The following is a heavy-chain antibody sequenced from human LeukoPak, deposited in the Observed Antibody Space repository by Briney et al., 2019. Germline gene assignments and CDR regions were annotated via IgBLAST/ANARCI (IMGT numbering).Heavy chain of an antibody. V-gene: IGHV3-11*06. CDR3: ARDQEYCSSTSCYRWFDP. Sequence: GGSLRLSCAASGFTFSDYYMSWIRQAPGKGLEWVSYISSSSSYTNYADSVKGRFTISRDNAKNSLYLQMNSLRAEDTAVYYCARDQEYCSSTSCYRWFDPWGQGTLVTVSS. CDR2: ISSSSSYT. D-gene: IGHD2-2*01. CDR1: GFTFSDYY. J-gene: IGHJ5*02.